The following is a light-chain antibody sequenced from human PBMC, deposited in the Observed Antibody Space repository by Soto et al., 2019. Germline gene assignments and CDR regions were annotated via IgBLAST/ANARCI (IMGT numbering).Light chain of an antibody. V-gene: IGKV3-15*01. J-gene: IGKJ1*01. CDR2: GSS. CDR3: QQYNNWPPWT. CDR1: QSVSTN. Sequence: EIGMTQSPATLSVSPGERVTLSCRASQSVSTNLAWYQQRPGQAPRLLIYGSSTRAAGIPARFSGSGSGTEFTLTISSLRSEDFAVYYCQQYNNWPPWTFGQGTKVEIQ.